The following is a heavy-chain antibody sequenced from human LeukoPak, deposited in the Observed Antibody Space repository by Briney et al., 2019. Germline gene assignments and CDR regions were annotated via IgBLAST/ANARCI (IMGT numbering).Heavy chain of an antibody. CDR2: ISNNGGYT. CDR3: AKQLGYCSDGSCYFPY. J-gene: IGHJ4*02. D-gene: IGHD2-15*01. V-gene: IGHV3-23*01. CDR1: GFTFSSSA. Sequence: GGPLRLSCAASGFTFSSSAMSWVRQAPGKGLEWVSAISNNGGYTYYADSVQGRFTISRDNSKSTLCLQMNSLRAEDTAVYYCAKQLGYCSDGSCYFPYWGQGTLFTVSS.